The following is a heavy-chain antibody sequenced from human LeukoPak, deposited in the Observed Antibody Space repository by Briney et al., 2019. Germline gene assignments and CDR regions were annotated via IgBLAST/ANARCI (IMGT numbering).Heavy chain of an antibody. V-gene: IGHV1-46*01. CDR2: MNPTSGST. D-gene: IGHD3-22*01. Sequence: ASVKVSCKASGYTFTNYYIHWVRQGPGQGLEWMGIMNPTSGSTAYTQKFQGRVTMTRDTSTSTVYMELSSLRSDDTAVYYCARLGYYYDSLGHYDYWGQGTLVIVSS. J-gene: IGHJ4*02. CDR3: ARLGYYYDSLGHYDY. CDR1: GYTFTNYY.